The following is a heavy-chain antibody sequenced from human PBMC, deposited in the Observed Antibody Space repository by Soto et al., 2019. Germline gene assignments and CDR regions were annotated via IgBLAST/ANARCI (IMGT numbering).Heavy chain of an antibody. V-gene: IGHV1-2*02. J-gene: IGHJ4*02. CDR2: INPNGGGT. CDR1: GSTFTSYR. Sequence: SCTSFGSTFTSYRVILVRKAPGQGLEWMGWINPNGGGTKYAQKLQGRVTMTGDTAISTVYMDLSGLRSDDTAVYYCARDLGYFASDGYFDYWGQGALVTVSS. CDR3: ARDLGYFASDGYFDY. D-gene: IGHD3-22*01.